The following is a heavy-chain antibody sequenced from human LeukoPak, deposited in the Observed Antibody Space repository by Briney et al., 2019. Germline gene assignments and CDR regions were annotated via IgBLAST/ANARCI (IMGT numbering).Heavy chain of an antibody. CDR2: IRYDGSNK. J-gene: IGHJ6*03. D-gene: IGHD1-26*01. CDR3: AKSDSGTYLNYYYYYYMDV. Sequence: QPGGSLRLSCAASAFTFSSYGMHWVRQAPGKGLEWVAFIRYDGSNKYYADSVKGRFTISRDNSKSTLYLQMNSLRAEDTAVYYCAKSDSGTYLNYYYYYYMDVWGKGTAVTVSS. V-gene: IGHV3-30*02. CDR1: AFTFSSYG.